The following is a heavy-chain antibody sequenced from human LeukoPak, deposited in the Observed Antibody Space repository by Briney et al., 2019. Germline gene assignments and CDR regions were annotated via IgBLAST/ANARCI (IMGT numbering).Heavy chain of an antibody. CDR2: IIPILGTA. Sequence: SVKVSCKASGGTFSSYAISWVRQAPGQGLEWMGRIIPILGTANYAQKFQGRVTITADESTSTAYMELSSLRSEDTAVYYCASSYYDFWSGYHRFDYWGQGTLVTVSS. J-gene: IGHJ4*02. CDR3: ASSYYDFWSGYHRFDY. CDR1: GGTFSSYA. V-gene: IGHV1-69*11. D-gene: IGHD3-3*01.